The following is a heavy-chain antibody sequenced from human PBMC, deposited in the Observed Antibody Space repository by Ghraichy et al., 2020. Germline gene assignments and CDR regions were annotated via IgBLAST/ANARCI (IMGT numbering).Heavy chain of an antibody. CDR2: IHYSGNT. J-gene: IGHJ6*02. V-gene: IGHV4-34*01. D-gene: IGHD3-16*01. CDR3: ARGPWGREGYYGVSYGMDV. Sequence: SETLSLTCAVYGESFNGYYWTWIRQPPGKGLEWIGEIHYSGNTNYDQSLRSRVTISVDTSKKEFSLRLTAVTAADTALYYCARGPWGREGYYGVSYGMDVWGQGTTVTVSS. CDR1: GESFNGYY.